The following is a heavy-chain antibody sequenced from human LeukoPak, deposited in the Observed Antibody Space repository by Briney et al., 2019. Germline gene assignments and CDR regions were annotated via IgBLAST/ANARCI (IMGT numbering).Heavy chain of an antibody. Sequence: GASVKVSCKASGYTFTSYGISWVRQAPGQGLEWMGWISAYNGNTSYAQKLQGRVTMTTDTSTSTAYMELRSLRSDDTAVYYCARADPGAYDSSGYYDYWGQGTLVTVSS. CDR3: ARADPGAYDSSGYYDY. CDR2: ISAYNGNT. V-gene: IGHV1-18*01. J-gene: IGHJ4*02. CDR1: GYTFTSYG. D-gene: IGHD3-22*01.